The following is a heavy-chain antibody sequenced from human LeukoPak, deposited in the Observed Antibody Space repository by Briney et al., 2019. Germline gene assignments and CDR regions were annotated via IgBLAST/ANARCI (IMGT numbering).Heavy chain of an antibody. Sequence: GGSLRLSCVASVFTFSRYLMHWVRPAPARGGVWVSRIYSDGSSTSYADSVKSRFTISRDNAKNTLYLQMNSLRAEDTAVYYCAREGYREIQLCRSEEFDYWGQGTLVTVSS. D-gene: IGHD5-18*01. CDR1: VFTFSRYL. V-gene: IGHV3-74*01. CDR2: IYSDGSST. CDR3: AREGYREIQLCRSEEFDY. J-gene: IGHJ4*02.